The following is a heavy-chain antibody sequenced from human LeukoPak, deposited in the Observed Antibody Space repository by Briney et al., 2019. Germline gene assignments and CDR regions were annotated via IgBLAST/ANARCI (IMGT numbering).Heavy chain of an antibody. CDR3: ARDYCGGDCYPFDS. CDR1: GFTFSSYG. CDR2: IWYHGRNK. Sequence: GGSLRLSCAASGFTFSSYGMHWVRQAPGKGLEWAAVIWYHGRNKYFADSVKGRFTISRDISKNTLYLQMNSLRAEDTAVYYCARDYCGGDCYPFDSWGQGTLVTVSS. D-gene: IGHD2-21*02. V-gene: IGHV3-33*01. J-gene: IGHJ4*02.